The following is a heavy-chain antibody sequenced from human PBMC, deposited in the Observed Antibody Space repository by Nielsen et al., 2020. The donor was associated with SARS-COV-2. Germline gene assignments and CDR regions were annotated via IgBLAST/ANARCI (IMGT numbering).Heavy chain of an antibody. CDR3: ARDPAQWLASNDAFDI. J-gene: IGHJ3*02. Sequence: GESLKISCAASGFTFSNYAMHWVRQAPGKGLEWLAVIWYDGSNKYYADSVKGRFTISRDNSKNTLYLQMNSLRAEDTAVYYCARDPAQWLASNDAFDIWGQGTMVTVSS. CDR1: GFTFSNYA. V-gene: IGHV3-33*01. CDR2: IWYDGSNK. D-gene: IGHD6-19*01.